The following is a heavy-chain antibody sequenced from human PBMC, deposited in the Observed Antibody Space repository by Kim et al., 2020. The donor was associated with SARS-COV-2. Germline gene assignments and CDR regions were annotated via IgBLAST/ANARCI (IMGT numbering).Heavy chain of an antibody. CDR3: ARLSDEFGEEEDNKPVPAFYDVPLYFFDY. CDR2: ISPGDSNV. D-gene: IGHD3-10*02. J-gene: IGHJ4*02. V-gene: IGHV5-51*01. CDR1: GFTFTKFG. Sequence: GESLKISCEASGFTFTKFGIAWVRQMPGKGLEWLGLISPGDSNVRYSLSLPGHVSISVDKSINTAYLQWTTLEASDAGMYFCARLSDEFGEEEDNKPVPAFYDVPLYFFDYWGQGTLLTVSS.